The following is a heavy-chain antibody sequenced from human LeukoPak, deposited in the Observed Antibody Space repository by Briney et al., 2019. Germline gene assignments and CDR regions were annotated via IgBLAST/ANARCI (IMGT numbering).Heavy chain of an antibody. Sequence: GGSLRLSCAASGFTFSSYGMSWVRQAPGKGLEWVSSISGSVGTIYYADSVKGRFTISRDNSKNTLYLQMNNLRAEDSAVYYCAEDLSGYGPYWYFDLWGRGTLVTVSS. J-gene: IGHJ2*01. V-gene: IGHV3-23*01. CDR2: ISGSVGTI. D-gene: IGHD6-25*01. CDR1: GFTFSSYG. CDR3: AEDLSGYGPYWYFDL.